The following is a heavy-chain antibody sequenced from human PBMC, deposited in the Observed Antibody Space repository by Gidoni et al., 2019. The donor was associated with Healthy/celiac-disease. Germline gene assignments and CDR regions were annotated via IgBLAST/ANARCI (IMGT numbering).Heavy chain of an antibody. CDR1: GYTFTSYY. CDR3: ARVGCSSTSCYNYPTPYDAFDI. J-gene: IGHJ3*02. D-gene: IGHD2-2*02. Sequence: QVQLVQSGAAVQKPGASVKVSCKASGYTFTSYYMHWVPQAPGQGLEGMGIINPSGGSTSYAQKFQGRVTMTRDTSTSTVYMELSSLRSEDTAVYYCARVGCSSTSCYNYPTPYDAFDIWGQGTMVTVSS. V-gene: IGHV1-46*01. CDR2: INPSGGST.